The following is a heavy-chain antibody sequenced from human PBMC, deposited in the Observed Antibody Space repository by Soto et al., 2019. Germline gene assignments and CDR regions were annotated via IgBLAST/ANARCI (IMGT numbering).Heavy chain of an antibody. CDR3: ARVTVKVAAGNAWLEP. D-gene: IGHD6-13*01. J-gene: IGHJ5*02. V-gene: IGHV3-7*01. CDR2: IKEDGSEE. Sequence: PGGSLRLSCAASGFTFSKYWMSWVRQAPGKGLEWVANIKEDGSEEYYVDSVKGRFTISRDNAKNSLYLQMNSLRAEDTAVYYCARVTVKVAAGNAWLEPWGQGTLVTVS. CDR1: GFTFSKYW.